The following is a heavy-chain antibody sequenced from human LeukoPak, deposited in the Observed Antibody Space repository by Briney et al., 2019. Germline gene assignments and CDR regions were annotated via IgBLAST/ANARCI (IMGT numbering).Heavy chain of an antibody. V-gene: IGHV1-18*04. CDR3: AREYRSGGSCYKHRWFDP. Sequence: ASVKVSCKASGYTFTSYGISWVRQAPGQGLEWMGWISAYNGNTNYAQKLQGRVTMTTDTSTSTAYMELRSLRSDDTAVYYCAREYRSGGSCYKHRWFDPWGQGTLVTVSS. CDR1: GYTFTSYG. D-gene: IGHD2-15*01. J-gene: IGHJ5*02. CDR2: ISAYNGNT.